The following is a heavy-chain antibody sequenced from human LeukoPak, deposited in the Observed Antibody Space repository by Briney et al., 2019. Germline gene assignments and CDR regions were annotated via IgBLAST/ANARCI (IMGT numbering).Heavy chain of an antibody. J-gene: IGHJ4*02. CDR3: ARVRVNGGAAAGRGVYYFDY. V-gene: IGHV4-59*08. CDR2: IYYSGST. D-gene: IGHD6-13*01. CDR1: GGSISSYY. Sequence: PSETLSLTCTVSGGSISSYYWSWVRQPPGKGLEWIGYIYYSGSTNYNPSLKSRVTISVDTSKNQFSLNLSSVTAADTAVYYCARVRVNGGAAAGRGVYYFDYWGQGTLVTVSS.